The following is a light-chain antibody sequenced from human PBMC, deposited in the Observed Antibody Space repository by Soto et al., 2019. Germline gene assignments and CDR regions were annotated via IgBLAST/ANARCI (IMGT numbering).Light chain of an antibody. Sequence: QALLTQPASVAESPGQWITISCTRTSSYVGGFNSVSWYQLRPGTAPKLILYDVVDRPSGVSYRFSGSKSGNTASLTISGLQAADEADYFCSSYTSTMSNVFGSGTKVPV. CDR1: SSYVGGFNS. CDR3: SSYTSTMSNV. J-gene: IGLJ1*01. V-gene: IGLV2-14*03. CDR2: DVV.